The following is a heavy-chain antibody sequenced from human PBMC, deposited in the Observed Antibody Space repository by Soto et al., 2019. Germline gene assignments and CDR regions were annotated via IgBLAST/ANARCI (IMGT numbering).Heavy chain of an antibody. V-gene: IGHV1-58*02. CDR3: AAEGDYGDSPFDY. J-gene: IGHJ4*02. CDR1: GYTFTGYY. Sequence: SVKVSCKASGYTFTGYYMHWVRQAPGQGLEWIGWIVVGSGNTNYAQKFQERVTITRDMSTSTAYMELSSLRSEDTAVYYCAAEGDYGDSPFDYWGQGTLVTVSS. D-gene: IGHD4-17*01. CDR2: IVVGSGNT.